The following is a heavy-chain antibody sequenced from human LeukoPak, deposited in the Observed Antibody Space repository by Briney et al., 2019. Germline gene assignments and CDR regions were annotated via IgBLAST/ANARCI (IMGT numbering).Heavy chain of an antibody. Sequence: ASVKVSCKASGYTFNSYGISWVRQAPGQGLEWMGWISAYNGNTNYAQKLQGRVTMTTDTSISTAYMELSSLRSEDTAVYYCARGGAYGDKWGFDYWGQGTLVTVSS. CDR1: GYTFNSYG. CDR3: ARGGAYGDKWGFDY. J-gene: IGHJ4*02. CDR2: ISAYNGNT. D-gene: IGHD4-23*01. V-gene: IGHV1-18*01.